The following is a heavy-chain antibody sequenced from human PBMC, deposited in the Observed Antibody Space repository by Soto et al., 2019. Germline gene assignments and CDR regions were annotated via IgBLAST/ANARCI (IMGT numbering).Heavy chain of an antibody. D-gene: IGHD3-22*01. J-gene: IGHJ4*02. CDR2: FIICISI. CDR3: ARGLYYYDSRGYWGY. V-gene: IGHV3-48*02. Sequence: PGGSLRLSCAASGFTFSSYSMNWVRQAPGKGLEWVSFFIICISIYYADSVKGRFTISRDIAKNSFFLQMNSLRDEYTVVYYCARGLYYYDSRGYWGYWGQGTLVTVSS. CDR1: GFTFSSYS.